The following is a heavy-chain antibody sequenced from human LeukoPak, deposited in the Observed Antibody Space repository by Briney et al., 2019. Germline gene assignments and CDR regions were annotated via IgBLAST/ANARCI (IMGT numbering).Heavy chain of an antibody. CDR1: GYAFTGYY. V-gene: IGHV1-2*04. CDR2: INPNSGGT. Sequence: ASVKVSCKASGYAFTGYYMHWLRQAPGQGLEWMGWINPNSGGTNYAQKFQGWVTMTRDTSISTAYMELSRLRSDDTAVYYCARDRASENCSSTSCYYYNWFDPWGQGTLVTVSS. J-gene: IGHJ5*02. D-gene: IGHD2-2*01. CDR3: ARDRASENCSSTSCYYYNWFDP.